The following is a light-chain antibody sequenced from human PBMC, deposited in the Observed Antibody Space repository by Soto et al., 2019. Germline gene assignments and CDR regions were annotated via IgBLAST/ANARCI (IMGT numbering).Light chain of an antibody. V-gene: IGLV1-51*02. Sequence: QSVLTQPPSVSAAPGQNVTISCSGSNSNIGNNYVSWYQHVPGTAPRLVIYESDKRPPGIPDRFSGSKSGTSATLGITGLQTGDEADYYCGTWDSRLSGYVVFGGGTKLTVL. J-gene: IGLJ2*01. CDR1: NSNIGNNY. CDR2: ESD. CDR3: GTWDSRLSGYVV.